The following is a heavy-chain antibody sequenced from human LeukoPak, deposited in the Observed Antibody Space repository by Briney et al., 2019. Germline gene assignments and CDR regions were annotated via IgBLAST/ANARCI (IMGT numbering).Heavy chain of an antibody. CDR3: ARDYEFDY. Sequence: MSSETLSLTCAVYGGSFSGYYWSWIRQPPGKGLEWIGEINHSGSTNYNPSLKSRVTISVDTSKNQFSLKLSSVTAADTAVYYCARDYEFDYWGQGTLVTVSS. D-gene: IGHD4-17*01. V-gene: IGHV4-34*01. CDR1: GGSFSGYY. CDR2: INHSGST. J-gene: IGHJ4*02.